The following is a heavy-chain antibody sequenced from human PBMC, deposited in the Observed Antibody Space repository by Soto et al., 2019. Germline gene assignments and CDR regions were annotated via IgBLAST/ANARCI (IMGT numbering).Heavy chain of an antibody. D-gene: IGHD3-9*01. CDR2: IYSGGST. Sequence: EVQLVESGGGLVQPGGSLRLSCAASGFTVSSNYMSWVRQAPGKGLEWVSVIYSGGSTYYADSVKGRFPISRDNSKNTLYLQMNSLRAEDTAVYYCARNRNYDILTGYYIKWGQGTLVTVSS. J-gene: IGHJ4*02. CDR3: ARNRNYDILTGYYIK. CDR1: GFTVSSNY. V-gene: IGHV3-66*01.